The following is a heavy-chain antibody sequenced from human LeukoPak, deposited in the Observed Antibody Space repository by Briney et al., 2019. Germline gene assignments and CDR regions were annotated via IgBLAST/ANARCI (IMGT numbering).Heavy chain of an antibody. D-gene: IGHD4-17*01. Sequence: GGSLRLSCAASGFTFSSYSMNWVRQAPGKGLEWVSSISSSSYIYYADSVKGRFTISRDNAENSLYLQMNSLRAEDTAVYYCARDRSTVTFNWFDPWGQGTLVTVSS. CDR1: GFTFSSYS. V-gene: IGHV3-21*01. J-gene: IGHJ5*02. CDR3: ARDRSTVTFNWFDP. CDR2: ISSSSYI.